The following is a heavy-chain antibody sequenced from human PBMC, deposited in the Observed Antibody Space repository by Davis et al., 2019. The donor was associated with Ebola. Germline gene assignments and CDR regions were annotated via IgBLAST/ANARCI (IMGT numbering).Heavy chain of an antibody. V-gene: IGHV3-21*01. Sequence: PGGSLRLSCATSGFTFSDYPMNWVRQAPGKGLECVSSINHDGSRIYYADSVKGRFTISRDNAKNSMYLQMNSLRGEDTAVYYCARDLNYNFDYWGPGTLVTVSS. CDR1: GFTFSDYP. J-gene: IGHJ4*02. CDR2: INHDGSRI. D-gene: IGHD4-11*01. CDR3: ARDLNYNFDY.